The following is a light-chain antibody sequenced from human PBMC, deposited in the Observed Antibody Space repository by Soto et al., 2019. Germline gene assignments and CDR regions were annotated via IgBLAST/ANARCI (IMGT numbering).Light chain of an antibody. CDR1: SSDVGGYDY. J-gene: IGLJ1*01. CDR3: SSYSISTAYL. CDR2: EVN. V-gene: IGLV2-14*01. Sequence: QSVLTQPASVSGSPGQSITISCTGTSSDVGGYDYVSWYQLHPGKAPKLMVFEVNNRPSGVSYRFSGSKSGNTASLTISGLQAEAEADYFCSSYSISTAYLFGTGTKVTV.